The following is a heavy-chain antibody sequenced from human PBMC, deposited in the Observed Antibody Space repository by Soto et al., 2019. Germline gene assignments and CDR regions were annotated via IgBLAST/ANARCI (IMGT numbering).Heavy chain of an antibody. D-gene: IGHD1-26*01. CDR2: IHYSGST. CDR3: VRVGGRYLSGLAY. CDR1: GGSISSYY. Sequence: QVQLQESGPGLVKPSETLSLTCTVSGGSISSYYWSWIRQPPGKGLEWFEYIHYSGSTNYNPSLKSRVTISKDTSKIQCSLTVSSLTTADTVVYYCVRVGGRYLSGLAYWGQGSLVTVSS. V-gene: IGHV4-59*01. J-gene: IGHJ4*02.